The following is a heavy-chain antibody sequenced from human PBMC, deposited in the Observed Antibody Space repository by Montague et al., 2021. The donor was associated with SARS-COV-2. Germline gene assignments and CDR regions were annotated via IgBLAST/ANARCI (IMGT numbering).Heavy chain of an antibody. D-gene: IGHD6-19*01. CDR3: ARVRTEQWLALSFDY. CDR1: GFSLRTSGMC. CDR2: IDWDDDK. V-gene: IGHV2-70*01. J-gene: IGHJ4*02. Sequence: PALVTPTQTLTLTCTFSGFSLRTSGMCVSWIRQPPGKAPEWLALIDWDDDKYYSTSLETRLNISKDTSKNQVVLTMTNMDPVDTATYYCARVRTEQWLALSFDYWGQGTLVTVSS.